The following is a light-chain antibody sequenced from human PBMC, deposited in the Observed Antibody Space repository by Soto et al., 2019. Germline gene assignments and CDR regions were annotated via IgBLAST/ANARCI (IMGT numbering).Light chain of an antibody. CDR3: QQRSAWPST. V-gene: IGKV3-11*01. Sequence: EIVLTQSPATLSLSPGKRTTLSWRASQSVSSCLAWYQQKPGQAPRLLIYDASTRATGIPARFSGSGSGTDFTLTISSLEPDDFAVYYCQQRSAWPSTFGGGTKVQIK. CDR1: QSVSSC. CDR2: DAS. J-gene: IGKJ4*01.